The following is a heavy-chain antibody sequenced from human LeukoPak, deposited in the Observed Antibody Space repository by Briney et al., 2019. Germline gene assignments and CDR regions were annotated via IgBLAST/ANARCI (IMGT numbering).Heavy chain of an antibody. CDR2: IASDGSST. Sequence: PGGSLRLSCAASGFTFSSYWMNWVRHAPGKGLVWVSRIASDGSSTTYADSVKGRFSISRDNAKNTLYLQMNSLRVEDTAVYYCARDCGILRIDCGDSLDIWGQGTMVTVSS. J-gene: IGHJ3*02. CDR3: ARDCGILRIDCGDSLDI. CDR1: GFTFSSYW. V-gene: IGHV3-74*01. D-gene: IGHD2-21*01.